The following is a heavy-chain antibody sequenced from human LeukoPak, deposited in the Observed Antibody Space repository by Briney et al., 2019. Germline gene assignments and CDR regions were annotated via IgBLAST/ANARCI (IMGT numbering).Heavy chain of an antibody. Sequence: GGSLKLSCVASGFTFSDYAMNWVRQAPGKGLEWVSVISGSGDSTYYADSVKGRFTISRDSFKNTVYLQMNGLRAEDTAIYYCAKDRIARIMFYGMDAWGQGTTVTVSS. J-gene: IGHJ6*02. CDR2: ISGSGDST. V-gene: IGHV3-23*01. CDR3: AKDRIARIMFYGMDA. D-gene: IGHD2/OR15-2a*01. CDR1: GFTFSDYA.